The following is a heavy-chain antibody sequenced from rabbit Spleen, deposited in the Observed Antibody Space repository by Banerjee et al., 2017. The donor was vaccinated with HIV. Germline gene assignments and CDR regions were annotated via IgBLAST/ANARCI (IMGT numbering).Heavy chain of an antibody. CDR3: ARRGCVNTYYHDNL. Sequence: QEQLVESGGGLVQPEGSLTLTYKASGFDFSSSAYMCWVRQAPGKGLEWIACIYYGDGSTYYASWAKGRFTITRSTSLNTVTLQLNSLTAADTATYFCARRGCVNTYYHDNLWGPGTLVTVS. V-gene: IGHV1S47*01. CDR2: IYYGDGST. J-gene: IGHJ4*01. D-gene: IGHD1-1*01. CDR1: GFDFSSSA.